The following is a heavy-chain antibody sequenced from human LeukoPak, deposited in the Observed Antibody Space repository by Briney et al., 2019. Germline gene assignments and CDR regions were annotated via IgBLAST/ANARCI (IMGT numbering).Heavy chain of an antibody. CDR3: ARYYDFWSGYYYMDV. CDR1: RGSISSYY. D-gene: IGHD3-3*01. J-gene: IGHJ6*03. V-gene: IGHV4-4*09. Sequence: SETLSLTCTVSRGSISSYYWSWIRQPPGQGLEWIGYIYTSGSTNYNPSLKSRVTISVDTSKNQFSLKLSSVTAADTAVYYCARYYDFWSGYYYMDVWGKGTTVTVSS. CDR2: IYTSGST.